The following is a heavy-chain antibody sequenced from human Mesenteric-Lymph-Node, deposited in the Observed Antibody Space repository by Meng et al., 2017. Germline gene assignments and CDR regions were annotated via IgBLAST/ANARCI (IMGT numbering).Heavy chain of an antibody. J-gene: IGHJ4*02. CDR1: GGSISSYY. D-gene: IGHD6-13*01. CDR2: IYYSGST. Sequence: SETLSLTCTVSGGSISSYYWSWIRQPPGKGLEWIGYIYYSGSTNYNPSLKSRVTISVDTSKNQFSLKLSSVTAADTAVYYCARVGWSSSWFDYWGQGTLVTVSS. V-gene: IGHV4-59*01. CDR3: ARVGWSSSWFDY.